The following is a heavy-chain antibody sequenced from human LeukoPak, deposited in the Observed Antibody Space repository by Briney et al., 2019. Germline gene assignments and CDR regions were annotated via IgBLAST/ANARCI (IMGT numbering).Heavy chain of an antibody. J-gene: IGHJ4*02. CDR2: ISGSGGST. CDR3: AKVRSSSWTRFDY. CDR1: GFTFSSYG. D-gene: IGHD6-13*01. V-gene: IGHV3-23*01. Sequence: GGSLRLSCAASGFTFSSYGMSWVRQAPGKGLEWVSAISGSGGSTYYADSVKGRFTISRDNSKNTLYLQMNSLRAEDTAVYYCAKVRSSSWTRFDYWGQGTLVTVSS.